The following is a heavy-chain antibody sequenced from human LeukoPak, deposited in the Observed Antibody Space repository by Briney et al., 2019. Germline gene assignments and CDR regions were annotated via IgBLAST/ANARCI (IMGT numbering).Heavy chain of an antibody. J-gene: IGHJ3*02. CDR3: ARDRGSGYAPDSSAFDI. Sequence: GGSLILSCAASGFTLSAYEMSWVRQAPGKGLEWVSYSSTGGTTKYYADSVRGRYPISRANAKNLLYIQLNSLRAEDTAVYYCARDRGSGYAPDSSAFDIWGQGTTVTVSS. V-gene: IGHV3-48*03. D-gene: IGHD5-12*01. CDR1: GFTLSAYE. CDR2: SSTGGTTK.